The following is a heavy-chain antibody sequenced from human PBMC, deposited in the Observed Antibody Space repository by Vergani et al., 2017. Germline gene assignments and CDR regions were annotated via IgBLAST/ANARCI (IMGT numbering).Heavy chain of an antibody. J-gene: IGHJ4*02. CDR1: GFTVSSNY. CDR2: IYSGGST. CDR3: AKAPGGADWEASYFDY. D-gene: IGHD3/OR15-3a*01. V-gene: IGHV3-66*02. Sequence: EVQLVESGGGLVQPGGSLRLSCAASGFTVSSNYMSWVRQAPGKGLEWVSVIYSGGSTYYADSVKGRFTISRDNSKNSLYLQMNSLRTEDTALYYCAKAPGGADWEASYFDYWGQGTLVTVSS.